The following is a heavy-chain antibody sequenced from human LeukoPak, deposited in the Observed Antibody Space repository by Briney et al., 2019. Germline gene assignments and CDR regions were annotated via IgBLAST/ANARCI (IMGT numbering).Heavy chain of an antibody. CDR1: GCSVRSGSYY. Sequence: SETLSLICTVPGCSVRSGSYYWCWIRQPPGKGLEWIGYIYYSGITNYNPSLKNRVTISVDTSNNQFSLKLSSVTAADTAVYYCARENTMARGAFDSIEICDQGTMVTVSS. CDR2: IYYSGIT. CDR3: ARENTMARGAFDSIEI. V-gene: IGHV4-61*01. D-gene: IGHD3-10*01. J-gene: IGHJ3*02.